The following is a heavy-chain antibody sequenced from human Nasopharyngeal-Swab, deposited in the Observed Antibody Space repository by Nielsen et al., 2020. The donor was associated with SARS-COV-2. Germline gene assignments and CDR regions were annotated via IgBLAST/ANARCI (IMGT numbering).Heavy chain of an antibody. Sequence: TLSPTRPVSGGSPSSGSDYWGWVREPAGKGLGWIGRIYTSGSTNYNPSLKSRVTISVDTSKNQFSLKLSSVTAADTAVYYCARDSVVVVPAAMGSYYYYYMDVWGKGTTVTVSS. CDR1: GGSPSSGSDY. D-gene: IGHD2-2*01. V-gene: IGHV4-61*02. J-gene: IGHJ6*03. CDR2: IYTSGST. CDR3: ARDSVVVVPAAMGSYYYYYMDV.